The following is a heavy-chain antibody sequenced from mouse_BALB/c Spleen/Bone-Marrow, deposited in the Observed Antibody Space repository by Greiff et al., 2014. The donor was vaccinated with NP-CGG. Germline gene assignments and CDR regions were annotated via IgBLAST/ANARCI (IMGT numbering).Heavy chain of an antibody. V-gene: IGHV14-3*02. CDR1: GFNIKDTY. J-gene: IGHJ1*01. CDR2: IDPANGNT. CDR3: ATMMTDWDFDV. D-gene: IGHD2-4*01. Sequence: VQLQQSGAELVKPGASVKLSCTASGFNIKDTYMHWVKQRPEQGLEWIGRIDPANGNTKYDPKFQGKATITADTPSNTAYLQLSSLTAEDTAVYYCATMMTDWDFDVWGAGTTVTVSS.